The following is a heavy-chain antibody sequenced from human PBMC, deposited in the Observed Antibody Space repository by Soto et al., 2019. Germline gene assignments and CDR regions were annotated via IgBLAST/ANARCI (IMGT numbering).Heavy chain of an antibody. CDR3: AREINSDLTTYHFDY. D-gene: IGHD1-1*01. J-gene: IGHJ4*02. Sequence: EVRLLESGGGLERPGGSLRLSCEASGFTFNTYGMSWVRQAPGKGLGWVAGISDSGDAYYADSMEGRFAISRDNSKNTVSLQMTSLRADDTALYYCAREINSDLTTYHFDYWGQGTLVTVSS. CDR2: ISDSGDA. V-gene: IGHV3-23*01. CDR1: GFTFNTYG.